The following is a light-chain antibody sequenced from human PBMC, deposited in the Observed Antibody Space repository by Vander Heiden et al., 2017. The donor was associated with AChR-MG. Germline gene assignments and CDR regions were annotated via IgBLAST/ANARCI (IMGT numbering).Light chain of an antibody. V-gene: IGKV3-20*01. J-gene: IGKJ1*01. CDR2: GAS. CDR3: QQYGSSPRT. Sequence: EIVLTQSPGTLSLSPGERATLSCRASQTVSSNYVAWYQKKPGQAPRLLIYGASSRATAIPDRFSGSGSGTDFTLTISRLEPEDFAVYYCQQYGSSPRTFGQGTKVEIK. CDR1: QTVSSNY.